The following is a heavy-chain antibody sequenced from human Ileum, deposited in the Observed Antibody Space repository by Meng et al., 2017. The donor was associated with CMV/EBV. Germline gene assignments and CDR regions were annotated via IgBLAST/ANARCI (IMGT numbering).Heavy chain of an antibody. D-gene: IGHD1-26*01. Sequence: GESLKISCAASGFSVRENYMSWVRQAPGKGLEWVSVIYSGGSTYYADSVMGRFTISRDNSKNTLLLQMNSLRAEDTALYYCAKDVGGNYNVYFFDSWGQGTLVTVSS. V-gene: IGHV3-53*01. CDR3: AKDVGGNYNVYFFDS. CDR2: IYSGGST. CDR1: GFSVRENY. J-gene: IGHJ4*02.